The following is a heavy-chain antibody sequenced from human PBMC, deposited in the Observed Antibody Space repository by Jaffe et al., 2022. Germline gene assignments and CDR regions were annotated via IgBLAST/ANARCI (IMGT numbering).Heavy chain of an antibody. CDR2: VYHTVGST. CDR1: GGSITIADSY. CDR3: ARHAPLAAYFDYISPLDY. J-gene: IGHJ4*02. V-gene: IGHV4-39*01. D-gene: IGHD3-16*01. Sequence: QLQLQESGPGLVKPSETLSLTCTVSGGSITIADSYWGWIRQPPGKGLEWLGSVYHTVGSTYYNRSLKSRVTMSVDTSKNQFSLKLSSVTAADTAVYYCARHAPLAAYFDYISPLDYWGQGHLVTVSS.